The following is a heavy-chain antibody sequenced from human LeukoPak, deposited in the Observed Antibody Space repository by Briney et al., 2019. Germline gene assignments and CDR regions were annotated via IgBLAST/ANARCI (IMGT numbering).Heavy chain of an antibody. V-gene: IGHV4-59*08. CDR3: ARHQGSGLPDY. CDR2: IYYTGST. D-gene: IGHD3-10*01. CDR1: GGSISTYY. Sequence: SETLSLTCTVSGGSISTYYWGWIRQPPGKGLEWIGYIYYTGSTNYNPSLKSRVTVSLDTSRSQSSLRLNSVTAADTAVYYCARHQGSGLPDYWGQGTLVTVSS. J-gene: IGHJ4*02.